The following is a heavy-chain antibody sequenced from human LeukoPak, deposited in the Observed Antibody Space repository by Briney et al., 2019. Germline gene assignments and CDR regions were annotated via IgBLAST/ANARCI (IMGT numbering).Heavy chain of an antibody. CDR3: ARGPKYQLLPKYYMDV. Sequence: ASVKVSCKASGYTFTGYYMHWVRQAPGQGLEWMGWINPNSGGTNYAQKFQGRVTMTRDTSISTAYMQLRRLRSDDTAVYYCARGPKYQLLPKYYMDVWGKGTTVTVSS. J-gene: IGHJ6*03. CDR2: INPNSGGT. D-gene: IGHD2-2*01. V-gene: IGHV1-2*02. CDR1: GYTFTGYY.